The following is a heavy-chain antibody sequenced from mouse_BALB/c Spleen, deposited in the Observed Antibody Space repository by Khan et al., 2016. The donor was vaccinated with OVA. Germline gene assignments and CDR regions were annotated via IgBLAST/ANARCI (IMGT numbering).Heavy chain of an antibody. Sequence: QVQLKQSGAELVKPGAPVKLSCKASGYTFTSYWMNWVKQRPGRGLEWIGRIDPSDGETNYNQKFKDKATLTVDKSSSTAYIQLSSLTSEDSAVYYCARNEYGNCFCAMRNWGQGTSVTVSS. CDR2: IDPSDGET. CDR1: GYTFTSYW. D-gene: IGHD2-10*02. V-gene: IGHV1-69*02. CDR3: ARNEYGNCFCAMRN. J-gene: IGHJ4*01.